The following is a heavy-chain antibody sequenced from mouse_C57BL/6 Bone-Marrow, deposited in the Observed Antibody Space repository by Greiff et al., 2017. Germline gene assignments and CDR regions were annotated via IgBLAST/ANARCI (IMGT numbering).Heavy chain of an antibody. CDR2: IYPSDSET. CDR1: GYTFTSYW. J-gene: IGHJ3*01. Sequence: QVQLQQPGAELVRPGSSVKLSCKASGYTFTSYWMDWVKLRPGQGLEWIGNIYPSDSETHYNQKFKDKATLTVDKSSSTAYMQLSSLTSEDSAVYYCARGGSSTWFAYWGQGTLVTVSA. V-gene: IGHV1-61*01. CDR3: ARGGSSTWFAY.